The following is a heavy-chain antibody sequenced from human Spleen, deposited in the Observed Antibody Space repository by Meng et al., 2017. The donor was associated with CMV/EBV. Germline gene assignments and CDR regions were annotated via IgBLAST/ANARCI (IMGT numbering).Heavy chain of an antibody. CDR3: ARDRERYCSGGSCYSLDY. Sequence: QGQLQESGPGLVKPSETLSLTCTVSGGSISSYYWSWIRQPAGKGLEWIGRIYTSGSTNYNPSLKSRVTMSVDTSKNQFSLKLSSVTAADTAVYYCARDRERYCSGGSCYSLDYWGQGTLVTVSS. J-gene: IGHJ4*02. D-gene: IGHD2-15*01. V-gene: IGHV4-4*07. CDR1: GGSISSYY. CDR2: IYTSGST.